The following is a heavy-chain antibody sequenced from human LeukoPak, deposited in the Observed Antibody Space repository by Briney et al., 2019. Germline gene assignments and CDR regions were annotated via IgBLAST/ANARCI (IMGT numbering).Heavy chain of an antibody. D-gene: IGHD4-17*01. J-gene: IGHJ4*02. CDR1: GGSFSGYY. Sequence: SETLSLTCAVYGGSFSGYYWSWIRQPPGKGLEWIGSIYQSGSTYYNPSLKSRVTISVDTSKNQFSLRLNSVTAADTAMYYCARFYYGDFNFDYWGQGTLVTVSS. CDR3: ARFYYGDFNFDY. CDR2: IYQSGST. V-gene: IGHV4-34*01.